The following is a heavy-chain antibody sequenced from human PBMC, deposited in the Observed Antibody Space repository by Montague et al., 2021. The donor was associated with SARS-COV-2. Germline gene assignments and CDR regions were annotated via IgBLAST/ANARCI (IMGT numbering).Heavy chain of an antibody. CDR1: GFTFNSYW. CDR3: ARGGPLSYYYYGMDV. Sequence: SLRLSCAASGFTFNSYWMHWVRQAPGKGLVWVSRINSDGTTTTYADSVKGRFTTSRDNAKDTLYLQMNSLRAEDTALHFCARGGPLSYYYYGMDVWGQGTTVTVSS. J-gene: IGHJ6*02. D-gene: IGHD1-14*01. CDR2: INSDGTTT. V-gene: IGHV3-74*01.